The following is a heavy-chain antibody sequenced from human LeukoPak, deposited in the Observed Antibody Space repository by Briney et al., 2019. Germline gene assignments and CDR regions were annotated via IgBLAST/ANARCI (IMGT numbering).Heavy chain of an antibody. D-gene: IGHD3-3*01. CDR1: GYTFTGYY. V-gene: IGHV1-2*02. J-gene: IGHJ4*02. CDR3: ARRGIFGVVPFDY. CDR2: INPNSGGT. Sequence: GASVKVSCKASGYTFTGYYMHWVRQAPGQGLEWMGWINPNSGGTNYAQKFQGRVTMTRDTSISTAYMELSRLRSDDTAVYYCARRGIFGVVPFDYWGQGTLVTVSS.